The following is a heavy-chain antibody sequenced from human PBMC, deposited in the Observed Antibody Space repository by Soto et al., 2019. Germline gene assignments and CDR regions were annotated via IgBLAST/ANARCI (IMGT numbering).Heavy chain of an antibody. Sequence: QEQLVQSGAEVKKPGASVKVSCKASGYTFSGYYIHWLRQAPGQGLEWMGWINPNSGGTNYAQKFQGRGTRTRETATSTAYLELSRLTSDDTAVYYCARSLTEGYCTITGCYTRPLYGMDVWGQGTTVTVSS. D-gene: IGHD2-2*02. CDR2: INPNSGGT. V-gene: IGHV1-2*02. J-gene: IGHJ6*02. CDR1: GYTFSGYY. CDR3: ARSLTEGYCTITGCYTRPLYGMDV.